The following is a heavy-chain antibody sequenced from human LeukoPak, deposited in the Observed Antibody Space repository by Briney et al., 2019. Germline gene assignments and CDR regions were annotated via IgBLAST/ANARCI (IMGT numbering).Heavy chain of an antibody. CDR1: GGSISSSSYY. V-gene: IGHV4-39*07. J-gene: IGHJ5*02. CDR3: ARDAYDILTGVNWFDP. D-gene: IGHD3-9*01. CDR2: IYYSGST. Sequence: PSETLSLTCTVSGGSISSSSYYWGWIRQPPGKGLEWIGSIYYSGSTYYNPSLKSRVTISVDTSKNQFSLKLSSVTAADTAVYYCARDAYDILTGVNWFDPWGQGTLVTVSS.